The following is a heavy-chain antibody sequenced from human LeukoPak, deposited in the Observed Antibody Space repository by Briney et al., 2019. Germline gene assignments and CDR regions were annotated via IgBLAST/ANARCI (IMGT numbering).Heavy chain of an antibody. CDR3: ARLGYCSSTDCYADF. CDR1: GESFSGYY. Sequence: SETLSLTCAVYGESFSGYYWSWIRQPPGKGLEWIGEINHSGSTNYNPSLKSRVTISVDTSKNQFSLKLSSVTAADTAVYYCARLGYCSSTDCYADFWGQGTLVTVSS. J-gene: IGHJ4*02. CDR2: INHSGST. D-gene: IGHD2-2*01. V-gene: IGHV4-34*01.